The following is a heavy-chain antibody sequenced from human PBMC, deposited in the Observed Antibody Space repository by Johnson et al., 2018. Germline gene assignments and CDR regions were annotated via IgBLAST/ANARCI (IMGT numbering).Heavy chain of an antibody. D-gene: IGHD1-26*01. Sequence: VQLVESGGGLVQPGGSXRLSCTASGFTVSRDYMSWDRQAPRKGLEWVSVINSAGSTYYADSVKGRFTISRDNSKNTLYLQMNSLRAEDTAVYYCARDRSGGPLSHYYMDVWGKGTTVTVSS. V-gene: IGHV3-66*02. CDR2: INSAGST. CDR3: ARDRSGGPLSHYYMDV. CDR1: GFTVSRDY. J-gene: IGHJ6*03.